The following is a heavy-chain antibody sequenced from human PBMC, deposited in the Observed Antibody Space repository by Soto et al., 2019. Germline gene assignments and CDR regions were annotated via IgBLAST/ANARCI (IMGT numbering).Heavy chain of an antibody. D-gene: IGHD6-13*01. V-gene: IGHV1-69*01. CDR1: GGTFSNFA. J-gene: IGHJ1*01. Sequence: QVQLVQSGAEVKKPWSSVKVSCKASGGTFSNFAISWVRQAPGQGLEWMGGFIPIFGTLNYAQRFQGRLTLSGDESTSTAYMELSRLSSEDTAVYYCARFEQLALHWGQGTLVTVSS. CDR2: FIPIFGTL. CDR3: ARFEQLALH.